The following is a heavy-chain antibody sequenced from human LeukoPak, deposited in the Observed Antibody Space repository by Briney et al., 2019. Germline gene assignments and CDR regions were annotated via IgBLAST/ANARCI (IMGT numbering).Heavy chain of an antibody. CDR2: INPNSGGT. CDR3: ARESRSSSGMDV. J-gene: IGHJ6*02. V-gene: IGHV1-2*02. CDR1: GYTFTDYF. D-gene: IGHD2-2*01. Sequence: ASVKVSCKASGYTFTDYFLHWVRQAPGQGLERMGWINPNSGGTNYAQKFQGRVTMTRDTSISTAYMELSRLRSDDTAVYYCARESRSSSGMDVWGQGTTVTVSS.